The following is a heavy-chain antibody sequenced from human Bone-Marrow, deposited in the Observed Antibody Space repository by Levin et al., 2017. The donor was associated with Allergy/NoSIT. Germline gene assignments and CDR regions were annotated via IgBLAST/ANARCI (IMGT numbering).Heavy chain of an antibody. CDR2: ISGSGNKT. V-gene: IGHV3-23*01. J-gene: IGHJ4*02. CDR3: AKSRRVGSGTSGLDY. D-gene: IGHD1-26*01. CDR1: GFTFSHFA. Sequence: GGSLRLSCAASGFTFSHFAMTWVRQAPGKGLDWVSGISGSGNKTYYAGSVEGRFTISRDNAKNTLSLQMDSLRAEDTAIYYCAKSRRVGSGTSGLDYWGQGTLVTVSS.